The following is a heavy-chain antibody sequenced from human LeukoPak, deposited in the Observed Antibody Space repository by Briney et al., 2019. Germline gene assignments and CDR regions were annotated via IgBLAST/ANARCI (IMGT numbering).Heavy chain of an antibody. CDR3: ARGGSRLTTAGDLDY. CDR1: GDSISSYY. V-gene: IGHV4-59*08. J-gene: IGHJ4*02. D-gene: IGHD3-16*01. Sequence: PSETLSLTCTVSGDSISSYYWSWIRQPPGKGLEWIGNIYYSGSTNYNPSLKSRVTISLDTSRNQFSLKLTSVTAADTAVYYCARGGSRLTTAGDLDYWGQGALVTVSS. CDR2: IYYSGST.